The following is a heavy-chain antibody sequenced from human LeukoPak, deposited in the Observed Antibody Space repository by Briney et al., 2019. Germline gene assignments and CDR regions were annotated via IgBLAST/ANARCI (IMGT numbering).Heavy chain of an antibody. CDR1: GFTFSSYS. CDR2: ISCSSSYI. Sequence: GGSLRLSCAASGFTFSSYSMNWVRQAPGKGLEWVSPISCSSSYIYYADSVKGRFTISRDNAKNSLYLQMNSLRAEDTAVYYCAREATTYYYDSSGYLTPYYFDYWGQGTLVTVSS. D-gene: IGHD3-22*01. V-gene: IGHV3-21*01. J-gene: IGHJ4*02. CDR3: AREATTYYYDSSGYLTPYYFDY.